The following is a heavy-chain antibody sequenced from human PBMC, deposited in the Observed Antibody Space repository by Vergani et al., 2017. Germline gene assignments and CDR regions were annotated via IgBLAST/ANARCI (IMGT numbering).Heavy chain of an antibody. Sequence: QVQLVESGGGVVQPGRSLRLSCAASGFTFNQYGMHWVRQAPGKGLEWVAVTWYDGNNKQYADPVKGRFTISRDNSKSTMYLQMNSLIDEDTGVYYCARVLRLLYNLFYPWGQGTLVTVSS. CDR3: ARVLRLLYNLFYP. CDR2: TWYDGNNK. D-gene: IGHD1-14*01. CDR1: GFTFNQYG. V-gene: IGHV3-33*01. J-gene: IGHJ5*02.